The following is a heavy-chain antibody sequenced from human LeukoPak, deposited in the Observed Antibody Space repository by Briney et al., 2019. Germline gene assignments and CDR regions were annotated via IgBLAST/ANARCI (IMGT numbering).Heavy chain of an antibody. Sequence: PSETLSLTCAVYGGSFSGYYWSWIRQPPGKRLEWIGEINHSGSTNYNPSLKSRVTISVDTSKNQFSLKLSSVTAADTAVYYCARGRGWTPPWIDYWGQGTLVTVSS. CDR2: INHSGST. D-gene: IGHD3/OR15-3a*01. CDR1: GGSFSGYY. V-gene: IGHV4-34*01. CDR3: ARGRGWTPPWIDY. J-gene: IGHJ4*02.